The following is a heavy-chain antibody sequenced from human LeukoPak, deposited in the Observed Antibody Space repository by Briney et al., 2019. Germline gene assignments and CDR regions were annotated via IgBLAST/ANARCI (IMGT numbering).Heavy chain of an antibody. CDR1: GFTFSSYS. Sequence: KPGGSLRLSCAASGFTFSSYSMNWVRQAPGKGLEWVSSISSSSSYIYYADSVKGRFTISRDNAKNSLYLQMNSLRPEDTAVYYCAKVRWDNSGWYYLDTWGQGTLVTVSS. D-gene: IGHD6-19*01. CDR2: ISSSSSYI. CDR3: AKVRWDNSGWYYLDT. J-gene: IGHJ4*02. V-gene: IGHV3-21*01.